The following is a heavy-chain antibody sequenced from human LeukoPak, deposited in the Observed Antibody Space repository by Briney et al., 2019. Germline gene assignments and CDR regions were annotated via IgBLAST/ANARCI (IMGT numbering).Heavy chain of an antibody. Sequence: ASVKVSCKASGYTFNNYPMHWVRQAPGQRLEWMGWINTGNGNTKYSQKFQGRVTITRDTSASTVYMDLSSLRSEDTAVYYCATPTQYNSSSYLFDYWGQGTLVTASS. V-gene: IGHV1-3*04. CDR3: ATPTQYNSSSYLFDY. CDR2: INTGNGNT. CDR1: GYTFNNYP. J-gene: IGHJ4*02. D-gene: IGHD6-6*01.